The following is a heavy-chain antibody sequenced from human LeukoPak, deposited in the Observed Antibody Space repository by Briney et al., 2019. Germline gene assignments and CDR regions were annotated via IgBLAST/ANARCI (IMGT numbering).Heavy chain of an antibody. CDR2: IYSGGST. Sequence: GGSLRLSCAASGFIASSNYMSWVRQAPGKGLEWVSLIYSGGSTYYADSVMGRSTISRDKSNNTLYLQMNSLRAEDTAVYYCATGGRSGVAFESWGQGTLVTVSS. CDR1: GFIASSNY. CDR3: ATGGRSGVAFES. D-gene: IGHD2-15*01. J-gene: IGHJ4*02. V-gene: IGHV3-53*01.